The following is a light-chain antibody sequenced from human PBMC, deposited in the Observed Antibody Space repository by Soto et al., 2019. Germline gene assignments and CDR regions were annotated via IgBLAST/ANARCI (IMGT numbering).Light chain of an antibody. Sequence: DIQMTQSPSSLSASVGDRVTITCQASQDINNFLNWYQQKPGKAPNLLIYEASHLEPGAPSRFRGSGSGTDFTFTISGLQPEDVATYYCQQYSRLPAFGGGTKVEIK. J-gene: IGKJ4*01. CDR2: EAS. CDR3: QQYSRLPA. CDR1: QDINNF. V-gene: IGKV1-33*01.